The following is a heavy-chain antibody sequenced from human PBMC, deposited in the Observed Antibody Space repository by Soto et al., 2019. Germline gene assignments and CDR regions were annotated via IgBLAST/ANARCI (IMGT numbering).Heavy chain of an antibody. Sequence: QITLKESGPTLVKPTQTLTLTCTFSGFSLSTSGVGVGWIRQPPGKALEWLALIYWDDDKRYSPSLKSRLTITKDTSKNQVVLTMTNMDPVDTATYYCAHASYYDSSVTVPRGHYYYGMDVWGQGTTVTVSS. CDR1: GFSLSTSGVG. J-gene: IGHJ6*02. D-gene: IGHD3-22*01. V-gene: IGHV2-5*02. CDR2: IYWDDDK. CDR3: AHASYYDSSVTVPRGHYYYGMDV.